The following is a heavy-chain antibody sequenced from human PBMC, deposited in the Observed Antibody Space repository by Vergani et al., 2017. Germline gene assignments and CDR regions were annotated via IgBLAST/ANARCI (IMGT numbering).Heavy chain of an antibody. CDR2: IIPIFGTA. J-gene: IGHJ3*02. Sequence: QVQLVQSGAEVKKPGSSVKVSCKASGGTFSSYAISWVRQAPGQGLEWMGGIIPIFGTANYAQKVQGRVTITADESTGTAYMELSSLRSEDTAVYYCARALIIAAAGTVDAFDIWGQGTMVTVSS. D-gene: IGHD6-13*01. CDR1: GGTFSSYA. CDR3: ARALIIAAAGTVDAFDI. V-gene: IGHV1-69*01.